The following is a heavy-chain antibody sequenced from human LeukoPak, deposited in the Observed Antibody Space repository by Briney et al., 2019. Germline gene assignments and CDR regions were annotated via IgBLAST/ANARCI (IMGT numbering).Heavy chain of an antibody. CDR1: GGSISSYY. V-gene: IGHV4-4*07. D-gene: IGHD6-13*01. CDR3: ARQDLGYSSSWYPFD. CDR2: IYTSGST. Sequence: SETLSLTCTVSGGSISSYYWNWIRQPAGNGLEWIGRIYTSGSTNYNPSLKSRVTMSVDTFKNQFSLKLSSVTAADTAVYYCARQDLGYSSSWYPFDWGQGTLVTVSS. J-gene: IGHJ4*02.